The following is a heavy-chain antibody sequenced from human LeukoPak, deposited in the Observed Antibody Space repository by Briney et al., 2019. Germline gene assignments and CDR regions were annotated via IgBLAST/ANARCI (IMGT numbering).Heavy chain of an antibody. J-gene: IGHJ4*02. CDR1: GGSFSGYY. CDR2: INQSGDT. CDR3: ARVPAGSSPY. Sequence: PSETLSLTCAVHGGSFSGYYWSWIRQPPGKGLEWIGEINQSGDTNYNPSLESRVTVSVDTSKNQFSLKVTSVTARDTAVYYCARVPAGSSPYLGQGTLVTVSS. D-gene: IGHD3-10*01. V-gene: IGHV4-34*01.